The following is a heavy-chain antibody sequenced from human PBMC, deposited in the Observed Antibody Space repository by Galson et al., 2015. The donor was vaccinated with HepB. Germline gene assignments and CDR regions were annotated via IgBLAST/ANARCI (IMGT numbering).Heavy chain of an antibody. CDR2: IRSTSVTI. CDR1: GFIFSSYS. CDR3: VRDHLPFGEWPPWDYYYMDV. J-gene: IGHJ6*03. V-gene: IGHV3-48*01. Sequence: SLRLSCAASGFIFSSYSMNLVRQAPGKGLEWVSYIRSTSVTIKYADSVKGRFTISRDNAKNSLYLQMDSLRVEDTAVYYCVRDHLPFGEWPPWDYYYMDVWGKGTTVIVSS. D-gene: IGHD3-10*01.